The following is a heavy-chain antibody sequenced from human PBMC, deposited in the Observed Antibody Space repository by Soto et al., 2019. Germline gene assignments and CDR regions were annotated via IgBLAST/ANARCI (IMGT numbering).Heavy chain of an antibody. J-gene: IGHJ6*02. CDR1: VGSISSYY. CDR2: IYYSGST. V-gene: IGHV4-59*01. Sequence: SETLSLTCTVSVGSISSYYWSWIRQPPGKGLEWIGHIYYSGSTNYNPSLKSQVPISVDTSKNQFSLKLSSVTAAGTAVYYCATFSRVHGMDVRGQGTTVTVSS. D-gene: IGHD3-10*01. CDR3: ATFSRVHGMDV.